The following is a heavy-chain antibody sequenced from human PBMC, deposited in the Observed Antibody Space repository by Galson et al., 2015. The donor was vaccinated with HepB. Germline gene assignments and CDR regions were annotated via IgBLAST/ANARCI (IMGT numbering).Heavy chain of an antibody. CDR1: GFTFSSYA. CDR2: ISYDGSNK. D-gene: IGHD4/OR15-4a*01. J-gene: IGHJ4*02. Sequence: SLRLSCAASGFTFSSYAMHWVRQAPGKGLEWVAVISYDGSNKYYADSVKGRFTISRDNSKNTLYLQMNSLRAEDTAVYYCARTMDYWGQGTLVTVSS. CDR3: ARTMDY. V-gene: IGHV3-30*04.